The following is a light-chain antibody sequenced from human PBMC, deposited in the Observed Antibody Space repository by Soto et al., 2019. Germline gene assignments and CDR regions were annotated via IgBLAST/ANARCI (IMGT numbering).Light chain of an antibody. V-gene: IGKV3-11*01. CDR2: DAS. CDR3: QQRSTWPPFT. Sequence: EIVLTQSPATLSLSPGERATLSCRASHSVSTSLAWYQQKPGQAPRLLIYDASNRATGIPARFSGSGSGTDFTLTIGSLEPEDFAVCCCQQRSTWPPFTFGPGTNVDIK. CDR1: HSVSTS. J-gene: IGKJ3*01.